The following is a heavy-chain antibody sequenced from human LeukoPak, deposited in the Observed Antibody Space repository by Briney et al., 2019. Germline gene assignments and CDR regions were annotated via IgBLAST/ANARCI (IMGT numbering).Heavy chain of an antibody. CDR1: GGSFSGYY. Sequence: SETLSLTCAVYGGSFSGYYWSWIRQPPGKELEWIGEINHSGSTNYNPSLKSRVTISVDTSKNQFSLKLSSVTAADTAVYYCARRTTNFDYWGQGTLVTVSS. CDR2: INHSGST. CDR3: ARRTTNFDY. D-gene: IGHD4-17*01. J-gene: IGHJ4*02. V-gene: IGHV4-34*01.